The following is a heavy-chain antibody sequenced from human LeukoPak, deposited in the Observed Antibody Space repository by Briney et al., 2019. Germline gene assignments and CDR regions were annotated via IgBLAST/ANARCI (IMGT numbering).Heavy chain of an antibody. J-gene: IGHJ4*02. CDR3: ARILERRPKVYYFGY. V-gene: IGHV3-7*01. Sequence: GGSLRLSCAASGFTFSSYWMSWVRQAPGKGLEWVANIKQDGSEKYYVDSVKGRFTISRDNAKNSLYLQMNSLRAEDTAVYYCARILERRPKVYYFGYWGQGTLVTVSS. CDR2: IKQDGSEK. CDR1: GFTFSSYW. D-gene: IGHD1-1*01.